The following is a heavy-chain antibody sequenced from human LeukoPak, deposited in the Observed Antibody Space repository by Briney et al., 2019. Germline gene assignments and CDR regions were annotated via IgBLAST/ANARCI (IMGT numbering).Heavy chain of an antibody. D-gene: IGHD6-6*01. CDR2: ISSFSSTI. V-gene: IGHV3-48*01. J-gene: IGHJ4*02. CDR1: GFTFSSYG. Sequence: GGSLRLSCAASGFTFSSYGMNWVRPTPGKGLEWVSYISSFSSTISYADSVKGRFTISRDNAKNSLYLQMNSLRAEDTAVYYCARGGATRPDYWGQGTLVTVSS. CDR3: ARGGATRPDY.